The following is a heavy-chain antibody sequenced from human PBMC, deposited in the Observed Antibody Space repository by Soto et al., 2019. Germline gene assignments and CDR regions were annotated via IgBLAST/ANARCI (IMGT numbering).Heavy chain of an antibody. J-gene: IGHJ6*02. D-gene: IGHD3-10*01. CDR3: ARGTTGFGDFYYGMDV. CDR2: INPNSGGT. V-gene: IGHV1-2*04. Sequence: ASVKVSCNATGGTFSDYAISWVPQAPGQGLEWMGWINPNSGGTNYAQKFQGWVTMTRDTSISTAYMELSRLRSDDTAVYYCARGTTGFGDFYYGMDVWGQGTTVTVSS. CDR1: GGTFSDYA.